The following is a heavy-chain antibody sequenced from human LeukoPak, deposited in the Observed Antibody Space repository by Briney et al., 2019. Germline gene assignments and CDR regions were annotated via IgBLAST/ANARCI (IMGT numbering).Heavy chain of an antibody. J-gene: IGHJ6*04. CDR2: IYYSGST. Sequence: PSETLSLTCTVSGGSISSYYWSWIRQPPGKGLEWIGYIYYSGSTNYNPSLKSRVTISVDTSKNQFPLKLSSVTAADTAVYYCARYNTMVRGVYYYGMDVWGKGTTVTVSS. CDR1: GGSISSYY. V-gene: IGHV4-59*01. CDR3: ARYNTMVRGVYYYGMDV. D-gene: IGHD3-10*01.